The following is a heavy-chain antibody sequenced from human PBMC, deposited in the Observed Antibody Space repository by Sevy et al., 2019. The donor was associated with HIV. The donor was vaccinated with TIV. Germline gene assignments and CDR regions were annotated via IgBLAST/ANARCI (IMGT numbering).Heavy chain of an antibody. V-gene: IGHV4-59*01. D-gene: IGHD6-13*01. CDR3: ARESIGAVGDFDY. Sequence: SETLSLTCTVSGGSIRNYFWSWIRQPPGKGLEWIGYIYYSGSTNYNPSLKTRHTISLDTSKNQFSLNLSSVTAADTAVYYCARESIGAVGDFDYWGQGTLVTVSS. J-gene: IGHJ4*02. CDR1: GGSIRNYF. CDR2: IYYSGST.